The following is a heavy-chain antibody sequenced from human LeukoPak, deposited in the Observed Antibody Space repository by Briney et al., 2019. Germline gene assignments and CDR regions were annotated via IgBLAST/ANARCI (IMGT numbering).Heavy chain of an antibody. D-gene: IGHD5-18*01. J-gene: IGHJ3*02. CDR2: ISGTSGYI. V-gene: IGHV3-21*01. CDR1: GFTFSSYS. Sequence: GGSLRLSCAASGFTFSSYSMNWVRQAPGKGLEWVSFISGTSGYIFHADSVKGRFTISRDNARTSLYLQMNSLRAEDSAIYYCARGRANGYAIGDAFDIWGQGTVVTVSS. CDR3: ARGRANGYAIGDAFDI.